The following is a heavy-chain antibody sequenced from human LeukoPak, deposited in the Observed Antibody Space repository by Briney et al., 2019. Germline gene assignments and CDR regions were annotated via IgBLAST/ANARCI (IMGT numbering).Heavy chain of an antibody. D-gene: IGHD6-13*01. J-gene: IGHJ4*02. CDR2: IYYSGST. V-gene: IGHV4-59*01. CDR3: ARGGGTGIDIDY. CDR1: GGSISSYY. Sequence: PSETLSLTCTVSGGSISSYYWSWIRQPPGKGLEWIGYIYYSGSTNYNPSLKSRVTISVDTSKNQFSLKLSSVTAADTAVYYCARGGGTGIDIDYWGQGTLVAVSS.